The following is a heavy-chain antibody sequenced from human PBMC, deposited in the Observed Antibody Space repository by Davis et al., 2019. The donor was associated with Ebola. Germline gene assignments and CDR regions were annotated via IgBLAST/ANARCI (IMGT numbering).Heavy chain of an antibody. CDR2: INPNSGGT. CDR1: GYTFTGYY. J-gene: IGHJ6*04. D-gene: IGHD4-23*01. CDR3: ATTTVGTPTYYGMDV. Sequence: ASVKVSCKASGYTFTGYYMHWVRQAPGQGLEWMGRINPNSGGTTYAQKLQGRVTMTRDTSISTAYMELSRLRSDDTAVYYCATTTVGTPTYYGMDVWGKGTTVTVSS. V-gene: IGHV1-2*06.